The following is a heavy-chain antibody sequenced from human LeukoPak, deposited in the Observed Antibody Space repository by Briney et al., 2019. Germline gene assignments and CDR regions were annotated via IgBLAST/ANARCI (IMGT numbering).Heavy chain of an antibody. Sequence: GGSLRLSCAASGFTFSSSAMSWVRQAPGKGLEWVSGISDSGGRTYCADSVKGRFTISRDDSKNTLYLQMNSLRADDTARYYCAIPHAAAGINFIDYWGQGTLVTVSS. CDR2: ISDSGGRT. V-gene: IGHV3-23*01. CDR1: GFTFSSSA. CDR3: AIPHAAAGINFIDY. D-gene: IGHD6-13*01. J-gene: IGHJ4*02.